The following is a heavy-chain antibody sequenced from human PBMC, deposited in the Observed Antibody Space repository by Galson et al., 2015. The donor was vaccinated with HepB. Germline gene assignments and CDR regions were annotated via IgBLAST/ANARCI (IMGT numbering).Heavy chain of an antibody. CDR1: GGTFSSYT. D-gene: IGHD2-15*01. CDR3: AREGCSGGSCYSRNWFDP. V-gene: IGHV1-69*04. J-gene: IGHJ5*02. Sequence: SVKVSCKASGGTFSSYTISWVRQAPGQGLEWMGRIIPILGIANYAQKFQGRVTITADKSTSTAYMELSSLRSEDTAVYYCAREGCSGGSCYSRNWFDPWGQGTLVTVSS. CDR2: IIPILGIA.